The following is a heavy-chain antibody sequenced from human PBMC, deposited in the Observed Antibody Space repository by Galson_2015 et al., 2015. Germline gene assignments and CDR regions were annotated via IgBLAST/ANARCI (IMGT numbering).Heavy chain of an antibody. CDR2: MNPNSGNT. V-gene: IGHV1-8*01. Sequence: SVKVSCKASGYTFTSYDINWVRQATGQGLEWMGWMNPNSGNTGYAQKFQGRVTMTRNTSISTAYMELSSLRSEDTAVYYCARGLWWSGIAGDYWGQGTLVTVSS. J-gene: IGHJ4*02. D-gene: IGHD3-16*01. CDR3: ARGLWWSGIAGDY. CDR1: GYTFTSYD.